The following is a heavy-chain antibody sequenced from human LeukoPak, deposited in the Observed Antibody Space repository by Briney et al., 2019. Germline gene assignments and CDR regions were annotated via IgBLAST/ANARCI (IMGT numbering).Heavy chain of an antibody. D-gene: IGHD3-3*01. CDR2: IKQDGSEK. V-gene: IGHV3-7*01. CDR3: AKDLYYDSWSGYYDY. CDR1: GFTFSTYW. J-gene: IGHJ4*02. Sequence: GGSLRLSCAASGFTFSTYWMSWVRQAPGKGLEWVANIKQDGSEKYYVDSVNGRFTISRDNAKNSLYLQMNSLRAEDTAVYYCAKDLYYDSWSGYYDYGGQGTLVTVSA.